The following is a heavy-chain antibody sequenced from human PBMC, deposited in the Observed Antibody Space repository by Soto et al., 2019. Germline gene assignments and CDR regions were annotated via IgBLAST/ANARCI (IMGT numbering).Heavy chain of an antibody. J-gene: IGHJ5*02. Sequence: SVKGSWKASGYTFTAKYLHWVRRAPGQGLEWMGWINPNSGVTNYAEKFQGRVTLTRDTSLSTAYMDLTRLNSDDSAIYYCARDIVSTTGCFDPWGQGTLVNVSS. CDR2: INPNSGVT. V-gene: IGHV1-2*02. CDR3: ARDIVSTTGCFDP. D-gene: IGHD5-12*01. CDR1: GYTFTAKY.